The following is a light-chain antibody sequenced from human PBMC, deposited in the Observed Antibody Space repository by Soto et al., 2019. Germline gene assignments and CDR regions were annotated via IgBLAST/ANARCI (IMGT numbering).Light chain of an antibody. J-gene: IGLJ3*02. Sequence: QTVVTQPPSASGTPGQRVTISCSGSSSNIGSNTVSWYQHLPGTAPKLLIYSNNQRHSGVPDRFSGSKSGTSASLAISGLQSADEAEYYCVAWDDSLDGVVFGGGTQLTVL. CDR2: SNN. CDR1: SSNIGSNT. V-gene: IGLV1-44*01. CDR3: VAWDDSLDGVV.